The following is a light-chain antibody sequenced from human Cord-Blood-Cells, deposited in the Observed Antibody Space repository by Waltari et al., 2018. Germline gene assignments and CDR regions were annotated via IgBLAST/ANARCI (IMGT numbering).Light chain of an antibody. J-gene: IGKJ4*01. CDR1: QSISSY. CDR3: QQSYSTAPVT. Sequence: DIQMTQSPSSLSASVGDRVTITCRASQSISSYLNWYQQKPGEAPKLLIYAASSLQSGVPSRFSGSGAGTDFTLTMSSLQPEEFATYYCQQSYSTAPVTFGGGTKVEIK. V-gene: IGKV1-39*01. CDR2: AAS.